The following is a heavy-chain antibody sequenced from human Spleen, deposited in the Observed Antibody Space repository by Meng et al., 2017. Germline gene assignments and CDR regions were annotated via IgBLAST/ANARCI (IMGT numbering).Heavy chain of an antibody. V-gene: IGHV4-34*01. CDR1: GGSFSDYY. J-gene: IGHJ4*02. D-gene: IGHD5-24*01. Sequence: SQIPSLTGVVSGGSFSDYYWSWIRQPPGKGLEWIGEINHSGSTNYNPSLESRATISRDKSKNQFSLALSFVTAADTAVYYCARLSDGYNYYLYWGQGSLVTVSS. CDR3: ARLSDGYNYYLY. CDR2: INHSGST.